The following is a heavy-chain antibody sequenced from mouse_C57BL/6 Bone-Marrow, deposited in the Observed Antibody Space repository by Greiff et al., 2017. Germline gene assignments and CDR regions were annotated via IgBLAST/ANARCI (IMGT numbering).Heavy chain of an antibody. V-gene: IGHV5-12*01. CDR2: ISNGGGST. Sequence: EVKLVESGGGLVQPGGSLTLSCAASGFTFSDYYMYWVRQTPEKRLEWVAYISNGGGSTYYPATVKGRFTISRDNAKNTLYLQMSRLKSEDTAMYYCARGPYWGQGTLVTVSA. J-gene: IGHJ3*01. CDR3: ARGPY. CDR1: GFTFSDYY.